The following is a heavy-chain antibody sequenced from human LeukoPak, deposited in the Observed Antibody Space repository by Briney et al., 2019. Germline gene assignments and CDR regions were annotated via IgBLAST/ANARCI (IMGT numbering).Heavy chain of an antibody. V-gene: IGHV4-34*01. D-gene: IGHD1-26*01. CDR1: GGSFSGYY. CDR3: ARARWELLSASFDP. CDR2: INHSGST. Sequence: SETLSLTCAVYGGSFSGYYWSWIRHPPGKGLEWIGEINHSGSTYYNPSLKSRVTISVDTSKNQFSLKLNSVTAAAPAVYYCARARWELLSASFDPWGQGTLVIVSS. J-gene: IGHJ5*02.